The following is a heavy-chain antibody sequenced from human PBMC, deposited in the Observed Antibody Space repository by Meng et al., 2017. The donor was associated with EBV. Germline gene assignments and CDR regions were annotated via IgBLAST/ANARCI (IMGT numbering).Heavy chain of an antibody. CDR1: GYPFTGYY. D-gene: IGHD6-19*01. V-gene: IGHV1-2*06. CDR3: ARVGIAVAGTGDY. CDR2: INPNSGGT. J-gene: IGHJ4*02. Sequence: QVPVWQSGAGVQEPGASVKVPCKASGYPFTGYYMHWVRQAPGQGLEWMGRINPNSGGTNYAQKFQGRVTMTRDTSISTAYMELSRLRSDDTAVYYCARVGIAVAGTGDYWGQGTLVTVSS.